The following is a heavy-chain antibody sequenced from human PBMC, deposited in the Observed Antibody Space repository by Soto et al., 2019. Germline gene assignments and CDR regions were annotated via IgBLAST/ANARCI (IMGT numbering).Heavy chain of an antibody. V-gene: IGHV1-69*02. CDR2: IFPLTDIP. Sequence: QVQLVQSGTEVKKPGSSVKVSWTASGGTFRNYPINWVRQAPGQGLAWMGSIFPLTDIPDYAQNFQARLTISADKSTSTAYMELSSLPSDDTAMYFCARGPLVVLNYFESWGQGTLVTVSS. CDR1: GGTFRNYP. J-gene: IGHJ4*02. CDR3: ARGPLVVLNYFES.